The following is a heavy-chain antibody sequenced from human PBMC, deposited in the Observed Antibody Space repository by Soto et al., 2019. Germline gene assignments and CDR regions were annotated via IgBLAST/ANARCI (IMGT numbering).Heavy chain of an antibody. CDR2: ISGGDGST. D-gene: IGHD2-21*02. CDR1: GFTFKTYA. CDR3: AKGFIVVVTAIRPDDNFDV. V-gene: IGHV3-23*01. Sequence: GGSLRLSCAASGFTFKTYAMNWVRQVPGKGLEWVASISGGDGSTYYADSVKGRFTISRDTSKNTLYLQMNSLSAEDTAVYYCAKGFIVVVTAIRPDDNFDVWGQGTMVTVSS. J-gene: IGHJ3*01.